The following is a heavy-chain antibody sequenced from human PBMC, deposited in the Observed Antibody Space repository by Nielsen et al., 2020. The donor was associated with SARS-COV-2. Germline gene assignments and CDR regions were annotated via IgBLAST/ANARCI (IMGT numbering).Heavy chain of an antibody. V-gene: IGHV3-30*18. J-gene: IGHJ4*02. Sequence: VRQMPGKGLEWVAVISYDGSNKYYADSVKGRFTISRDNSKNTLYLQMNSLRAEDTAVYYCAKHRWGHFYDTTDYWGQGSLVTVSS. CDR2: ISYDGSNK. D-gene: IGHD3-22*01. CDR3: AKHRWGHFYDTTDY.